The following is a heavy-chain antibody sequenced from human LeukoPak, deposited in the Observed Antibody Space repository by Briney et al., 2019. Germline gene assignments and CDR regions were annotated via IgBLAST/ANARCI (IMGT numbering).Heavy chain of an antibody. CDR1: GFTFSSYA. D-gene: IGHD2-15*01. CDR3: AREYCSGGRCQYYFDY. J-gene: IGHJ4*02. Sequence: GGSLRLSCAASGFTFSSYAMHWVRQAPGKGLEYVSGISSDGGSPFHVNSVKGRFTISRDNSRDTLYLQMGSLRAEDMAVYYCAREYCSGGRCQYYFDYWGQGTLVTVSS. CDR2: ISSDGGSP. V-gene: IGHV3-64*01.